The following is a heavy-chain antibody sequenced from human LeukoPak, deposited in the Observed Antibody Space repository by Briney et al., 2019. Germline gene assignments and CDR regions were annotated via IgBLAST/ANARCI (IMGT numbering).Heavy chain of an antibody. CDR2: IYTSGST. J-gene: IGHJ5*02. V-gene: IGHV4-61*02. D-gene: IGHD1-26*01. Sequence: PSETLSLTCTVSGGSISSGSYYWSWIRQPAGKGLEWIGRIYTSGSTNYNPSLKSRVTISVDTSKNQFSLKLSSVTAADTAMYYCAREEPQWELPRRWFDPWGQGTLVTVSS. CDR1: GGSISSGSYY. CDR3: AREEPQWELPRRWFDP.